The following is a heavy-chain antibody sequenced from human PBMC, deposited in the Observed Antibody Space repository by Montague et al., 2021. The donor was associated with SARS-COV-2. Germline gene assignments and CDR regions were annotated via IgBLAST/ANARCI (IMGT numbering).Heavy chain of an antibody. J-gene: IGHJ4*02. V-gene: IGHV3-48*03. Sequence: LRLSCAASGFTFSSYEMNWVRQAPGKGLEWVSYISRSGSIIYYADSVKGRFTISRDNAKNSLYLQMNSLRAEDTAVYYCAREYIEAAGHGNDYWGQGTLVTVSS. CDR1: GFTFSSYE. D-gene: IGHD6-13*01. CDR3: AREYIEAAGHGNDY. CDR2: ISRSGSII.